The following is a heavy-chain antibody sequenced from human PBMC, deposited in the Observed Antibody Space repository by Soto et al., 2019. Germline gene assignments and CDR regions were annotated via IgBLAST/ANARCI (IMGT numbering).Heavy chain of an antibody. J-gene: IGHJ4*02. CDR3: AKGEAAAVD. CDR2: ISGSGGTT. Sequence: GGSLRLSCAVSGLTFGNYAMSWVRQAPGQGLEWVSRISGSGGTTNYADSVKSRFTISRDNSKNTLYLQISSRRAEDTAVYYCAKGEAAAVDWGRGTLVTVSS. D-gene: IGHD6-13*01. V-gene: IGHV3-23*01. CDR1: GLTFGNYA.